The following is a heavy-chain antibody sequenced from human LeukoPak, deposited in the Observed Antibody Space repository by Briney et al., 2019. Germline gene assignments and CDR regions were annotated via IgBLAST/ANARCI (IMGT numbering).Heavy chain of an antibody. J-gene: IGHJ4*02. Sequence: ASVKVSCKASGGTFSSYAISWVRQAPGQGLEWMGWISAYNGNTNYAQKLQGRVTTTTDTSTSTAYMELRSLRSDDTAVYYCARDITLNYYDSSGYYYDFDYWGQGTLVTVSS. D-gene: IGHD3-22*01. CDR3: ARDITLNYYDSSGYYYDFDY. CDR1: GGTFSSYA. CDR2: ISAYNGNT. V-gene: IGHV1-18*01.